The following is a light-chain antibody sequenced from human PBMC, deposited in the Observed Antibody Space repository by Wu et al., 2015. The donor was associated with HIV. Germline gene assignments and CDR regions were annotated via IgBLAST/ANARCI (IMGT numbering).Light chain of an antibody. CDR3: HQYGTSLWT. CDR2: DAF. J-gene: IGKJ1*01. Sequence: ESVLTQSPSTLSLSPGERAIISCRASQSVSSRHLAWYQQKPGLAPRLLFFDAFVRATGIPDRFSASGSAADFTLTIDRLEPEDFAVYYCHQYGTSLWTFGQGTRV. V-gene: IGKV3-20*01. CDR1: QSVSSRH.